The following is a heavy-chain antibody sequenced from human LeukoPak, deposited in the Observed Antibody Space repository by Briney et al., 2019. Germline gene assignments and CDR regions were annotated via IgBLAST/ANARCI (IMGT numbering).Heavy chain of an antibody. Sequence: GGSLRLSCAASGFTFSSYGMSWVRQAPGKGLEWVSAISGSGGSTYYADSVKGRFTISRDNSKNTLYLQMNSLRAEDTAVYYCARDLECSSSWYDCGGFDPWGQGTLVTVSS. CDR1: GFTFSSYG. J-gene: IGHJ5*02. CDR2: ISGSGGST. V-gene: IGHV3-23*01. D-gene: IGHD6-13*01. CDR3: ARDLECSSSWYDCGGFDP.